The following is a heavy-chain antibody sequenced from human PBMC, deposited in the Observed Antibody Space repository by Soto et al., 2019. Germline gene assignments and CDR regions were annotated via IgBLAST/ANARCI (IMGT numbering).Heavy chain of an antibody. CDR3: ARDLNTYFGPGSLHGFFDF. Sequence: GASVKVSCKASGYAFVDHYIHWLRQAPGQGLEWMGWINPNGGVTKYAQKYQGRVTMTGDTSISTVYMDLSGLRSDDMAVYYCARDLNTYFGPGSLHGFFDFWGQGTLVTVSS. CDR1: GYAFVDHY. CDR2: INPNGGVT. D-gene: IGHD3-10*01. J-gene: IGHJ4*02. V-gene: IGHV1-2*02.